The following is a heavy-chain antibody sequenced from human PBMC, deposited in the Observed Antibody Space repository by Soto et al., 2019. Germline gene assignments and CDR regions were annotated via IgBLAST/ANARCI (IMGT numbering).Heavy chain of an antibody. J-gene: IGHJ4*02. V-gene: IGHV3-9*01. CDR2: ISWNSGSI. Sequence: EVQLVXSGGGLVQPGRSLRLSCAASGFTFDDYAMHWVRQAPGKGLEWVSGISWNSGSIGYADSVKGRFTXXXXXAKXXXXXXXXXXXXXXXXXXXCXKDXDGSGTSYYFDYWGQGTLVTVSS. CDR1: GFTFDDYA. D-gene: IGHD3-10*01. CDR3: XKDXDGSGTSYYFDY.